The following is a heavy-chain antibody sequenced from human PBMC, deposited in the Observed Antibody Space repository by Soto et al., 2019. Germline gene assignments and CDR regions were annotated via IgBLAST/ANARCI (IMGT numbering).Heavy chain of an antibody. CDR3: AGDRRWGLPFDF. D-gene: IGHD1-26*01. CDR1: GFTFSDYY. Sequence: QVQLVESGGGLVKPGGSLRLSCAASGFTFSDYYMSWIRQAPGKGLEWVSYISSSGSTIYYADSVKGRFTISRDNAKNSLYLQKDRLRAEDPAVYYCAGDRRWGLPFDFLGQGTLVTVSS. V-gene: IGHV3-11*01. J-gene: IGHJ4*02. CDR2: ISSSGSTI.